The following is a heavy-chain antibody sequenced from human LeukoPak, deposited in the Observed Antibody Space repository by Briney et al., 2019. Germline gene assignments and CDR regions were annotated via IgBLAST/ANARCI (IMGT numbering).Heavy chain of an antibody. CDR1: GFTVSSNY. CDR2: IYSGGST. J-gene: IGHJ3*02. V-gene: IGHV3-66*01. Sequence: GGSLRLSCAASGFTVSSNYMSWVRQAPWKGLEWVSVIYSGGSTYYADSVKGRFTISRDNSKNTLYLQMNSLRAEDTAVYYCARDFYGDYASGSEAFDIWGQGTMVTVSS. CDR3: ARDFYGDYASGSEAFDI. D-gene: IGHD4-17*01.